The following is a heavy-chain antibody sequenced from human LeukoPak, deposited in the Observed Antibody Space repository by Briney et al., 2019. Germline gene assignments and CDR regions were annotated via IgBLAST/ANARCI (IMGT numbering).Heavy chain of an antibody. Sequence: GGSLRLSCAASGFTFSSYAMSWVRQAPGKGLEWVSAISGSGGSTYCADSVKGRFTISRDNSKNTLYLQMNSLRAEDTAVYYCAKVRRDGYSRYFDYWGQGTLVTVSS. J-gene: IGHJ4*02. CDR1: GFTFSSYA. D-gene: IGHD5-24*01. V-gene: IGHV3-23*01. CDR3: AKVRRDGYSRYFDY. CDR2: ISGSGGST.